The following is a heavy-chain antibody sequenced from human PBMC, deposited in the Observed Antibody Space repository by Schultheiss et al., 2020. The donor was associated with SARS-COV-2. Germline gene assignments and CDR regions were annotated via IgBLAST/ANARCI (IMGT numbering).Heavy chain of an antibody. D-gene: IGHD4-17*01. J-gene: IGHJ4*02. Sequence: ASVKVSCKASGYTFTGYYMHWVRQAPGQGLEWMGRINPNSGGTNYAQKFQGRVTMTRDTSTSTAYMEVSSLRSEDTAVYYCATDDQTVTLRYLEYWGQGTLVTVSS. V-gene: IGHV1-2*06. CDR3: ATDDQTVTLRYLEY. CDR1: GYTFTGYY. CDR2: INPNSGGT.